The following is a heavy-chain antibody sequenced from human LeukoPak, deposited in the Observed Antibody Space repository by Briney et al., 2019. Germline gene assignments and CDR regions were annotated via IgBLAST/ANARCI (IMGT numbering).Heavy chain of an antibody. J-gene: IGHJ6*02. CDR2: ISYDGSNK. CDR3: ACVDEYYYGMDV. D-gene: IGHD5-12*01. CDR1: GFTFSSYG. V-gene: IGHV3-30*03. Sequence: PGGSLRLSCAASGFTFSSYGMHWVRQAPGKGLEWVAVISYDGSNKYYADSVKGRFTISRDNSKNTLYLQMNSLRAEDTAAYYCACVDEYYYGMDVWGQGTTVTVPS.